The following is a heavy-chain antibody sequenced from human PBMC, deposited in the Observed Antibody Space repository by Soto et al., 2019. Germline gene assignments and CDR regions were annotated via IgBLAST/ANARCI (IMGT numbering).Heavy chain of an antibody. J-gene: IGHJ6*02. V-gene: IGHV3-33*01. CDR1: GFTFSTYG. CDR3: ARGRGHYYYAMDV. CDR2: IWYDGTNK. D-gene: IGHD3-10*01. Sequence: PGGSLRLSCAASGFTFSTYGMHWVRQAPGKGPEWVAVIWYDGTNKDYADSVKGRFTISRDNSKNTLYLQMSSLRAEDTALYYCARGRGHYYYAMDVWGQGTTVTVSS.